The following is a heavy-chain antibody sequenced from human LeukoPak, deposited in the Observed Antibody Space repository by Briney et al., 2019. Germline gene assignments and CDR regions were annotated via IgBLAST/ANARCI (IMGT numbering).Heavy chain of an antibody. CDR2: ISAYNANT. D-gene: IGHD2-2*01. CDR3: ARAPPLSCSSTSCYPDAFDI. Sequence: ASVKVSCKASGYTFTSYGITWLRQAPGQGLEWMGWISAYNANTDYAQKLQGRVTMTTDTSTSTAYMELRSLRSDDTAVYYCARAPPLSCSSTSCYPDAFDIWGQGTMVTVSS. CDR1: GYTFTSYG. J-gene: IGHJ3*02. V-gene: IGHV1-18*01.